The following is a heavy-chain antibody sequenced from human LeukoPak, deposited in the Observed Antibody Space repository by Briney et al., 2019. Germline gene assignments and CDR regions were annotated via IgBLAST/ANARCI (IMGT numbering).Heavy chain of an antibody. CDR2: IIPIFGTA. D-gene: IGHD4-23*01. V-gene: IGHV1-69*13. CDR3: ARDFNYGGNSVALVY. J-gene: IGHJ4*02. Sequence: SVKVSCKASGGTFSSYAISWVRQAPGQGLEWMGGIIPIFGTANYAQKFRGRVTITADESTSTAYMELSSLRSEDTAVYYCARDFNYGGNSVALVYWGQGTLVTVSS. CDR1: GGTFSSYA.